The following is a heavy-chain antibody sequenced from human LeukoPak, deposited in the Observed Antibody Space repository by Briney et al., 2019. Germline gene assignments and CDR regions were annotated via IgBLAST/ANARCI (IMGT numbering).Heavy chain of an antibody. CDR1: GGSISSYY. Sequence: SETLSLTCTVSGGSISSYYWSWIRQPPGKGLEWIGYIYYSGSTNYNPSLKSRVTISVDTSKNQFSLKLSSVTAADTAADYCARGAEYSSSFWCDPWGQGTLVTVSS. CDR2: IYYSGST. J-gene: IGHJ5*02. D-gene: IGHD6-6*01. V-gene: IGHV4-59*01. CDR3: ARGAEYSSSFWCDP.